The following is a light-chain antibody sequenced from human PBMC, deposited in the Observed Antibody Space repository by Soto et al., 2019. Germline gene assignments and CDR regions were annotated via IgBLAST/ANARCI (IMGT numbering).Light chain of an antibody. J-gene: IGKJ1*01. CDR2: SAS. Sequence: ESLVEGASLCCRDSQSVNYVLAWYQQTPGQPPRLLIYSASTRATGPPARFSGGGSGTEFTLTISILQADDGATYCCQHYNCHPWTFGQGTKVDNK. CDR1: QSVNYV. CDR3: QHYNCHPWT. V-gene: IGKV3D-15*01.